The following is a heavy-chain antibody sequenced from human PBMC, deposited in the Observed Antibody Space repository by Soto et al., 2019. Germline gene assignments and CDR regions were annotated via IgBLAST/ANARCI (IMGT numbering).Heavy chain of an antibody. CDR1: GDPFSFYY. Sequence: QVQLQESGPGLVKPSETLSLTCTVSGDPFSFYYWSWIRQPPGKGLEWIGYVYYSGSTIYNPSLTSRATISMDTPNSQIFLKLDSVTAADTAVYFCARVGEGAVVVDFWGRGTLVAVSS. V-gene: IGHV4-59*01. J-gene: IGHJ4*02. CDR3: ARVGEGAVVVDF. D-gene: IGHD6-19*01. CDR2: VYYSGST.